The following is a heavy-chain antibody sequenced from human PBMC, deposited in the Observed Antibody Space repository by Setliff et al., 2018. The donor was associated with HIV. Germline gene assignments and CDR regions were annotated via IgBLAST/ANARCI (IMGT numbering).Heavy chain of an antibody. CDR2: INHSGST. CDR3: ADPPAGL. D-gene: IGHD2-21*02. Sequence: SETLSLTCAVYGGSFSGYYWSWIRQPPGKGLEWIGEINHSGSTSYNPSLKSRVTLSIDNFNNQFSLKLTSVTAADTAIYYCADPPAGLWGQGILVTVSS. V-gene: IGHV4-34*01. CDR1: GGSFSGYY. J-gene: IGHJ4*02.